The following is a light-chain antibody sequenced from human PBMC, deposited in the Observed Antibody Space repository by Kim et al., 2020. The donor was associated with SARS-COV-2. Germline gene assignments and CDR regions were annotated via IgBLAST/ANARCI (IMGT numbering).Light chain of an antibody. Sequence: SPGERATLSCRASQSVSNNYLGWYQQKPGQAPRLLIYGASSRATGIPYRFSGSGSGTDFTLTISRLEPEDFAVYYCQQYGGSPRTFGQGTKVDIK. J-gene: IGKJ1*01. CDR1: QSVSNNY. V-gene: IGKV3-20*01. CDR3: QQYGGSPRT. CDR2: GAS.